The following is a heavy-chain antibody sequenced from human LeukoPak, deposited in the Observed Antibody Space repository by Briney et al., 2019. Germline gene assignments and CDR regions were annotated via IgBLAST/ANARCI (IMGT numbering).Heavy chain of an antibody. CDR1: GFTFSSYS. CDR3: AGFDIAYCGGDCYSGEYNWFDP. Sequence: GGSLRLSCAASGFTFSSYSMNWVRQAPGKGLEWVSSISSSSSYIYYADSVKSRFTISRDNAKNSLYLQMNSLRAEDTAVYYCAGFDIAYCGGDCYSGEYNWFDPWGQGTLVTVSS. V-gene: IGHV3-21*01. D-gene: IGHD2-21*01. CDR2: ISSSSSYI. J-gene: IGHJ5*02.